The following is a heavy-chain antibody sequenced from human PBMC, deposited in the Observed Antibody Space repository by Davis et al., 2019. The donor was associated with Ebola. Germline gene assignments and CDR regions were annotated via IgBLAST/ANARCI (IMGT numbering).Heavy chain of an antibody. V-gene: IGHV3-23*01. CDR3: AKEGMLLRLYYYYYYMDV. J-gene: IGHJ6*03. D-gene: IGHD3-22*01. CDR1: GFTFSSYA. CDR2: ISGSGGST. Sequence: GESLKISCAASGFTFSSYAMSWVRQAPGKGLEWVSAISGSGGSTYYADSVKGRFTISRDNSKNTLYLQMNSLRAEDTAVYYCAKEGMLLRLYYYYYYMDVWGKGTTVTVSS.